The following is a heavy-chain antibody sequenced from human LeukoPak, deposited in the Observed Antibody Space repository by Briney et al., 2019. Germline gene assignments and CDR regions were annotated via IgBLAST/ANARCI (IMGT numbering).Heavy chain of an antibody. V-gene: IGHV1/OR15-3*02. CDR2: INAGNGNT. CDR1: GYTFTGKY. J-gene: IGHJ3*02. D-gene: IGHD6-19*01. CDR3: AARSSRGWYWEAFDI. Sequence: ASVKVSCKASGYTFTGKYMHWVRQAPGQRLEWMGWINAGNGNTKYSQKFQGRVTITRDTSASTAYMELSSLRSEDTAVYYCAARSSRGWYWEAFDIWGQGTMVTVFS.